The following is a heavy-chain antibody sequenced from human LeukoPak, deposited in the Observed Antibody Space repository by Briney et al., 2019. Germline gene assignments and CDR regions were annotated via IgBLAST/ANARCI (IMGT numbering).Heavy chain of an antibody. D-gene: IGHD3-22*01. J-gene: IGHJ4*02. CDR3: ARHYYDSSGYYPLYFDY. Sequence: SETLSLTCAVYGGSFSGYYWSWIRQPPGKGLEWIGEINHSGSTNYNPSLKSRVTISVNTSKKQFSLKLSSVTAADTAVYYCARHYYDSSGYYPLYFDYWGQGTLVTVSS. V-gene: IGHV4-34*01. CDR2: INHSGST. CDR1: GGSFSGYY.